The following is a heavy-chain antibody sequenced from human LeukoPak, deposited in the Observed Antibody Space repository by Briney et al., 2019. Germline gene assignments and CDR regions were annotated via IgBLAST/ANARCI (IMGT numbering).Heavy chain of an antibody. V-gene: IGHV4-39*06. J-gene: IGHJ4*02. CDR1: GGSISSGGYY. D-gene: IGHD6-13*01. CDR3: ARESSSWYGPAHFDY. Sequence: SETLSLTCTVSGGSISSGGYYWGWIRQPPGKGLEWIGSIYHSGSTYYNPSLKSRVTISVDTSKNQFTLKLSSVTAADTAVYYCARESSSWYGPAHFDYWGQGTLVTVSS. CDR2: IYHSGST.